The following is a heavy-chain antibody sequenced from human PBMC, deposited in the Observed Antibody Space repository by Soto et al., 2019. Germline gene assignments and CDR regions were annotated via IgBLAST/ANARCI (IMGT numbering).Heavy chain of an antibody. CDR1: GFTFGMYS. CDR2: TSGRGEST. CDR3: AKSLGDRWNTYYFDY. Sequence: EVQVLESGGDLVQPGGSLRLSCAASGFTFGMYSMSWVRQAPGKGLEWVSGTSGRGESTYYADSVKGQFTISRDNSKNTLYLQIYSLRPEDTAVYYCAKSLGDRWNTYYFDYWGQGTMVTVSS. D-gene: IGHD1-1*01. J-gene: IGHJ4*02. V-gene: IGHV3-23*01.